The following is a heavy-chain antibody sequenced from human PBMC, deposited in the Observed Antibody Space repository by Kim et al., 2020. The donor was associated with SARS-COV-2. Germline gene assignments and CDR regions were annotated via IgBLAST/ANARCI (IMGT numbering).Heavy chain of an antibody. CDR3: ARATYDSSGYYSYFDY. D-gene: IGHD3-22*01. J-gene: IGHJ4*02. Sequence: QKFQGRGTITADESTSTAYMELSSLRSEDTAVYYCARATYDSSGYYSYFDYWGQGTLVTVSS. V-gene: IGHV1-69*01.